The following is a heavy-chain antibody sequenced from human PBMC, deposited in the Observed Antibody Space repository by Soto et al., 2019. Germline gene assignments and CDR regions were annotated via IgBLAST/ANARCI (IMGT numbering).Heavy chain of an antibody. D-gene: IGHD2-8*02. Sequence: GESLKISCKGSGYSFTSYWISWVRQMPGKGLEWMGRIDPSDSYTNYSPSFQGHVTISADKSISTAYLQWSSLKASDTAMYYCARIWSLAADPYGMEVWGQGTTVTVSS. J-gene: IGHJ6*02. CDR3: ARIWSLAADPYGMEV. V-gene: IGHV5-10-1*01. CDR2: IDPSDSYT. CDR1: GYSFTSYW.